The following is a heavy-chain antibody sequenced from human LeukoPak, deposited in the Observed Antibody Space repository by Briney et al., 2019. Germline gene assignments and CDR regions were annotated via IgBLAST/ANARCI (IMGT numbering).Heavy chain of an antibody. D-gene: IGHD6-19*01. J-gene: IGHJ4*02. CDR2: ISRSLGRT. Sequence: PGGSLRLSCAASGFTFSNYDMSWVRQAPGKGLEWVSGISRSLGRTYYADSVKGRFTISRDNSKNTLFLEMNSLRAEDTAVYYCARETPDSSGWDWGQGTLVTVSS. CDR1: GFTFSNYD. V-gene: IGHV3-23*01. CDR3: ARETPDSSGWD.